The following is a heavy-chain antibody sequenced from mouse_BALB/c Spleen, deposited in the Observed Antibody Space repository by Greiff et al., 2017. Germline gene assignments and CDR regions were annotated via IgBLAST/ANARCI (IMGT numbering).Heavy chain of an antibody. CDR3: APITTDWYFDV. V-gene: IGHV14-3*02. Sequence: EVQLQQSGAELVKPGASVKLSCTASGFNIKDTYMHWVKQRPEQGLEWIGRIDPANGNTKYDPKFQGKATITADTSSNTAYLQLSSLTSEDTAVYYCAPITTDWYFDVWGAGTTVTVSS. CDR1: GFNIKDTY. CDR2: IDPANGNT. J-gene: IGHJ1*01. D-gene: IGHD1-1*01.